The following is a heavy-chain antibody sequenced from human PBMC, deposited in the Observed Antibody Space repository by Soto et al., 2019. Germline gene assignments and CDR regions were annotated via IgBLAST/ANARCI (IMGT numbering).Heavy chain of an antibody. D-gene: IGHD1-26*01. J-gene: IGHJ6*02. V-gene: IGHV1-69*13. Sequence: SVKVSCKASGGTFSSYAISWVRQAPGQGLEWMGGIIPIFGTANYAQKFQGRVTITADESTSTAYMELSSLRSEDTAVYYCARKGIVGATTPYYYYYGMDVWGQGTTVTVSS. CDR3: ARKGIVGATTPYYYYYGMDV. CDR2: IIPIFGTA. CDR1: GGTFSSYA.